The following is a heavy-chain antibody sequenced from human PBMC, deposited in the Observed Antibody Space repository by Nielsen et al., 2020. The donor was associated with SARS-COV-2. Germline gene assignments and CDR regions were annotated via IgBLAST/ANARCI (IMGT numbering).Heavy chain of an antibody. CDR3: ARALLGGRSYYFDY. V-gene: IGHV3-30-3*01. J-gene: IGHJ4*02. Sequence: GGSLRLSCAASGFTFSSYAIHWVRQAPGKGLEWVAVISYDGSNKYYADSVKGRFTISRDNSKNSLYLQMNSLRAEDTAVYYCARALLGGRSYYFDYWGQGTLVTVSS. CDR2: ISYDGSNK. CDR1: GFTFSSYA. D-gene: IGHD3-16*01.